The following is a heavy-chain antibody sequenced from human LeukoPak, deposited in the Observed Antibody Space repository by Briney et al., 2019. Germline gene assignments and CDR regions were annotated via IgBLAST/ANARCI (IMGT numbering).Heavy chain of an antibody. CDR2: ISGSGGST. J-gene: IGHJ5*02. V-gene: IGHV3-23*01. Sequence: AGGSLRLSCAASGFTFSSYAMSWVRQAPGKGLEWVSAISGSGGSTYYADSVKGRFTISRDNSRNTLYLQMNSLRIKDTAMYYCAKVGDYGDYNWFDPWGQGTLVTVSS. CDR1: GFTFSSYA. D-gene: IGHD4-17*01. CDR3: AKVGDYGDYNWFDP.